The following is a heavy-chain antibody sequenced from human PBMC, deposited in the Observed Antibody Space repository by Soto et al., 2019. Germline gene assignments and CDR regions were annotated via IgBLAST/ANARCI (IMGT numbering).Heavy chain of an antibody. D-gene: IGHD6-13*01. V-gene: IGHV4-39*01. Sequence: PSETLSLTCTVSGGSIGSSSYYWGWIRQPPGKGLEWIGSIYYSGSTHYNPSLKSRVTISVDTSKNQFSLKLSSVTAADTAVYYCASYSSSWSEGGFDYWGQGTLVTVSS. CDR3: ASYSSSWSEGGFDY. J-gene: IGHJ4*02. CDR2: IYYSGST. CDR1: GGSIGSSSYY.